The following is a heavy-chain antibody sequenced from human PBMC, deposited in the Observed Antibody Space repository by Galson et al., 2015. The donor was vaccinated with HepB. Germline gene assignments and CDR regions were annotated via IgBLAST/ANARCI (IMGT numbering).Heavy chain of an antibody. J-gene: IGHJ3*02. CDR1: GFTFSSYG. V-gene: IGHV3-33*01. Sequence: SLRLSCAASGFTFSSYGMHWVRQAPGKGLEWVAVIWYDGSNKYYADSVKGRFTISRDNSKNTLYLQMNSLRAEDTAVYYCARGGQPRDIVVVVAPNFWAFDIWGQGTMVTVSS. CDR2: IWYDGSNK. D-gene: IGHD2-15*01. CDR3: ARGGQPRDIVVVVAPNFWAFDI.